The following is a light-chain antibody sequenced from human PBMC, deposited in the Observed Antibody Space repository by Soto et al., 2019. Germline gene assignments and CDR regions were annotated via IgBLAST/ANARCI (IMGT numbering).Light chain of an antibody. Sequence: QSVLTQPPSASGTPGQRVSITCSGSSSNIGSNIVNWYQQLPGRAPKLLIYRTNQRPSGVPDRFSASKSGTSASLAISGLQSEGEADYYCEAWDDSLIGVLFGGGTKLTVL. CDR1: SSNIGSNI. CDR2: RTN. CDR3: EAWDDSLIGVL. J-gene: IGLJ2*01. V-gene: IGLV1-44*01.